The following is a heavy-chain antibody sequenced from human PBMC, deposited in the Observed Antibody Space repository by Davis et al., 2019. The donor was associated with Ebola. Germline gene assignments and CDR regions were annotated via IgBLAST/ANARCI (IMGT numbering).Heavy chain of an antibody. CDR1: GGSISSSDYY. D-gene: IGHD1-26*01. CDR2: ISYSGTT. J-gene: IGHJ4*02. V-gene: IGHV4-39*01. Sequence: MPSETLSLTCTVSGGSISSSDYYWGWIRQTPGKGLEWIGSISYSGTTYYTPSLKSRVTISVDTSNNQFSLKLTSVSAADTAVYYCATRRLSFEAIDYWGQGTLVTVSS. CDR3: ATRRLSFEAIDY.